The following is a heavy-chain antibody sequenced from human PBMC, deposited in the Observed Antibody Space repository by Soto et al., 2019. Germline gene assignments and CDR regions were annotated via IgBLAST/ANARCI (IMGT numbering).Heavy chain of an antibody. CDR1: GFNVGTNY. D-gene: IGHD1-26*01. CDR2: IYSGGTT. CDR3: VTDKWDLDLYYNGIDV. J-gene: IGHJ6*02. Sequence: GGSLRLSCAASGFNVGTNYMSWVRQVPGKGPGCVSVIYSGGTTYYADSVKGRFIISRDSSKNTLDLEMHSLRVEDTAVYYCVTDKWDLDLYYNGIDVWGQGNTVTVSS. V-gene: IGHV3-53*01.